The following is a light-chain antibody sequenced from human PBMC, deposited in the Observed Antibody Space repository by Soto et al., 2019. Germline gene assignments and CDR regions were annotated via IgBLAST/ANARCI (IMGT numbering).Light chain of an antibody. CDR3: QQYYVIPLT. V-gene: IGKV4-1*01. Sequence: DIVMTQSPDSLAVSLGERATINCKSSQSVLYNSNNKNYLAWYQQKPGQPPMLLMYWASTREFGVPDRLRGSGSGTDFTITNSSLQADDVASYHSQQYYVIPLTFGGGTKVEIK. J-gene: IGKJ4*01. CDR1: QSVLYNSNNKNY. CDR2: WAS.